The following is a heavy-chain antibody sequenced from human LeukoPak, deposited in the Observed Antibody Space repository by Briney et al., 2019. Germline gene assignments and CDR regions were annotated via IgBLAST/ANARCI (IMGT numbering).Heavy chain of an antibody. CDR3: ARDLLLTTVTPFDY. Sequence: GGSLRLSCAASGFTFSSYGMNWVRQAPGKRLEWVSYISSSSSTIYYADSVKGRFTISRDDAKNSLYPQMNSLRAEDTAVYYCARDLLLTTVTPFDYWGQGTLVTVSS. CDR1: GFTFSSYG. J-gene: IGHJ4*02. V-gene: IGHV3-48*01. D-gene: IGHD4-17*01. CDR2: ISSSSSTI.